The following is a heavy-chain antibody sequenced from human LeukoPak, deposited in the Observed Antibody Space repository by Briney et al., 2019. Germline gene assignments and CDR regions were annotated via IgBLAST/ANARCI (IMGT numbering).Heavy chain of an antibody. Sequence: ASVKVSCKVSGYTHTELSMHWVRQAPGKGLEWKGGFDPEDGETIYAQKFQGRVTMTEDTSTDTAYMELSSLSSKDTAVYYCATGGVGRDFTWTHDAFDMWGQGTMVTVSS. V-gene: IGHV1-24*01. CDR1: GYTHTELS. J-gene: IGHJ3*02. CDR2: FDPEDGET. D-gene: IGHD2-21*02. CDR3: ATGGVGRDFTWTHDAFDM.